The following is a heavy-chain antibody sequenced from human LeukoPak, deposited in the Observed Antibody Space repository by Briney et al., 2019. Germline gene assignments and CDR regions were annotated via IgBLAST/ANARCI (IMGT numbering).Heavy chain of an antibody. V-gene: IGHV3-7*01. D-gene: IGHD3-22*01. J-gene: IGHJ3*02. CDR2: IKQDGSEK. Sequence: GGSLRLSCAASGFTFSSYWMSWVRQAPGKGLEWVANIKQDGSEKYYVDSVKGRFTISRDNAKNSLYLQMSSLRAEDTAVYYCARATIMGSAHYYDSSGYYVDAFDIWGQGTMVTVSS. CDR3: ARATIMGSAHYYDSSGYYVDAFDI. CDR1: GFTFSSYW.